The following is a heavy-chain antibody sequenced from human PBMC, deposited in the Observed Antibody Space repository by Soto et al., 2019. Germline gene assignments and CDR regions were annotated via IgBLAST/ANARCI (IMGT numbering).Heavy chain of an antibody. CDR3: ARGSGSSSS. CDR1: GFTFSSDW. J-gene: IGHJ5*02. D-gene: IGHD6-6*01. V-gene: IGHV3-7*05. Sequence: EVQLEESGGGLVQPGGSLRLSCAASGFTFSSDWMSWVRQAPGRGLEGVANINEDGSRKYYVEAVKGRFTISRDNAKNSLALQMNSLRADDTAVYYCARGSGSSSSWGQGTLVTVSS. CDR2: INEDGSRK.